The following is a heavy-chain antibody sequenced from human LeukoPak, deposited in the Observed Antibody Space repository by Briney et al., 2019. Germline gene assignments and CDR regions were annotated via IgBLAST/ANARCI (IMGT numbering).Heavy chain of an antibody. CDR2: IYYSGST. Sequence: SETLSLTCTVSGRSISSSSYYWGWIRQPPGKGLEWIGSIYYSGSTYYNPSLKSRVTISVDTSKNQFSLKVSSVTAADTAVYYCARRELLSTPDAFDIWGQGTMVTVSS. V-gene: IGHV4-39*01. CDR1: GRSISSSSYY. CDR3: ARRELLSTPDAFDI. J-gene: IGHJ3*02. D-gene: IGHD3-10*01.